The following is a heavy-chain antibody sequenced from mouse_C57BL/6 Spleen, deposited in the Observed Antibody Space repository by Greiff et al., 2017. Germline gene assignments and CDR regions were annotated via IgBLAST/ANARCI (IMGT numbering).Heavy chain of an antibody. CDR2: IDPSDSYT. V-gene: IGHV1-59*01. Sequence: VQLQQPGAELVRPGTSVKLSCKASGYTFTSYWMHWVKQRPGQGLEWIGVIDPSDSYTNYNQKFKGKATLTVDTSSSTAYMQLSSLTSEDSAVYYGARLGLITTVVAEAYWGQGTLVTVSA. J-gene: IGHJ3*01. CDR3: ARLGLITTVVAEAY. CDR1: GYTFTSYW. D-gene: IGHD1-1*01.